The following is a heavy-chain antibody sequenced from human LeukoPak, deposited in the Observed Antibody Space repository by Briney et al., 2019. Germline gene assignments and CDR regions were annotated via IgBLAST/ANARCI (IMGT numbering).Heavy chain of an antibody. CDR3: ARVDYGDYED. J-gene: IGHJ4*02. CDR2: IHYRGTT. V-gene: IGHV4-59*11. D-gene: IGHD4-17*01. Sequence: PSETLSLTCSVSGGSISSHYWSWIRQPPGKGLEWIGHIHYRGTTNCNPSLKSRVTISVDTSKNQFSLKLSSVTAADTAVYYCARVDYGDYEDWGQGTLVTVSS. CDR1: GGSISSHY.